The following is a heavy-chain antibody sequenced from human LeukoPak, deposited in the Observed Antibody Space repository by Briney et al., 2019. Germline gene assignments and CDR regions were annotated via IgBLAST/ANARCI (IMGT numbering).Heavy chain of an antibody. CDR1: GGTFSSYA. J-gene: IGHJ4*02. CDR2: IIPIFGTA. CDR3: ARDAKRYSSSWYGAFDY. V-gene: IGHV1-69*13. D-gene: IGHD6-13*01. Sequence: ASVKVSCKASGGTFSSYAISWVRQAPGQGLEWMGGIIPIFGTANYAQKFQGRVTITADESTSTAYMELSSLRSEDTAVYYCARDAKRYSSSWYGAFDYWGQGTLVTVSS.